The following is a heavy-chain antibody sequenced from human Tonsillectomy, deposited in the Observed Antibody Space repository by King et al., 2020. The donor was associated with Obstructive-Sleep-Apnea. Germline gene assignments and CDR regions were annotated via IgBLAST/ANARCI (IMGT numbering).Heavy chain of an antibody. D-gene: IGHD3-22*01. CDR1: GGSISSGGYY. CDR2: ISYSGST. V-gene: IGHV4-31*03. Sequence: QLQESGPGLVKPSQTLSLTCTVSGGSISSGGYYWSWIRQHPGKGLGWIGYISYSGSTYYHPSTKSRVTRSVDTSKNQFSLKLSSVTAADTAVYYCATHYYDSSGYSKVDYWGQGTLVTVSS. J-gene: IGHJ4*02. CDR3: ATHYYDSSGYSKVDY.